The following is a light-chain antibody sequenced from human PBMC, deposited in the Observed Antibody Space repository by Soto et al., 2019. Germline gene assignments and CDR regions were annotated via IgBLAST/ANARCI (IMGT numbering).Light chain of an antibody. CDR3: QQYNTYST. CDR2: KAS. CDR1: QTISSW. Sequence: EIEMTQSTSTLSGSVGDRVTITCRASQTISSWLAWYQQKPGKAPKLLIYKASTLKSGVPSRFSGSGSGTEFTLTISSLQPDDFATYYCQQYNTYSTFGQGRLLEIK. V-gene: IGKV1-5*03. J-gene: IGKJ5*01.